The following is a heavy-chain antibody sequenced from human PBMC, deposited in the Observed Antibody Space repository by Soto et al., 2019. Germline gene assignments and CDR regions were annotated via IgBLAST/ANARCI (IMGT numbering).Heavy chain of an antibody. V-gene: IGHV3-74*03. CDR1: GFTFSNYW. CDR3: ARGILGSGTANDH. Sequence: EVQLVESGGGLVQPGGSLILSCAASGFTFSNYWMVWVRHAPRKGLVWVSRIIGDGHDTTYADSVTGRFTISRDNAKNTVYLQMKSLRVEDTAVYYCARGILGSGTANDHWGPGTLVTVSS. CDR2: IIGDGHDT. D-gene: IGHD3-10*01. J-gene: IGHJ4*02.